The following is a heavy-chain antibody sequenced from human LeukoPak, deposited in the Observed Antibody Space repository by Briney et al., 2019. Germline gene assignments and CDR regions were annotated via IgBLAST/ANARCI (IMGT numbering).Heavy chain of an antibody. V-gene: IGHV4-59*01. CDR3: AGGDIVVVGEFDP. CDR1: GGSISSYY. J-gene: IGHJ5*02. CDR2: IYYDGST. D-gene: IGHD2-15*01. Sequence: NPSETLSLTCTVSGGSISSYYWSWIRQPPGKGLEWVGYIYYDGSTNYNPSLKSRVTMSVDTSKNQFSLKLNSVTAADTAVYYCAGGDIVVVGEFDPWGQGILVTVSS.